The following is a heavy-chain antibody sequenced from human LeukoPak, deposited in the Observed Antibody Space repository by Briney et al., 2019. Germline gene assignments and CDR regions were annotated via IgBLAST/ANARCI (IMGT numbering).Heavy chain of an antibody. Sequence: ASVKVSCKASGYTFTGYYMHWVRQAPGQGLEWMGWINPNSGGTNYAQKFQGRVTMTRDTSISTAYMGLSRLRSDDTAVYYCARGRVTIFGVVTLRGEFDPWGQGTLVTVSS. CDR3: ARGRVTIFGVVTLRGEFDP. V-gene: IGHV1-2*02. J-gene: IGHJ5*02. D-gene: IGHD3-3*01. CDR2: INPNSGGT. CDR1: GYTFTGYY.